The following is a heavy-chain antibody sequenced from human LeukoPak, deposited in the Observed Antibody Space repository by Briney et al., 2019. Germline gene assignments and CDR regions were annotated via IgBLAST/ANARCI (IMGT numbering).Heavy chain of an antibody. D-gene: IGHD3-3*01. V-gene: IGHV1-46*01. CDR2: INPRGGDT. Sequence: ASVKVSCKASGYTFTSYDCRWVRQAPGQGLEWMGNINPRGGDTSYAQNFQGRVTMTGDMSTSTVYMEVSSLRSEDTAVYYCARAGYDFWSGYSTNFDYWGQGTLVTVSS. CDR1: GYTFTSYD. J-gene: IGHJ4*02. CDR3: ARAGYDFWSGYSTNFDY.